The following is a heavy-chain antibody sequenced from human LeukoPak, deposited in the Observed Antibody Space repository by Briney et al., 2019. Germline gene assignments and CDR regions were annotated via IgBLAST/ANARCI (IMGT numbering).Heavy chain of an antibody. CDR3: ASYYYGSGSYYKHETFDY. V-gene: IGHV1-18*01. CDR2: ISAYNGNT. Sequence: GASVKVSCKASGYTFTSYGISWVRQAPGQGLEWMGWISAYNGNTNYAQKFQGRVTITTDESTSTAYMELSSLRSEDTAVYYCASYYYGSGSYYKHETFDYWGQGTLVTVSS. J-gene: IGHJ4*02. D-gene: IGHD3-10*01. CDR1: GYTFTSYG.